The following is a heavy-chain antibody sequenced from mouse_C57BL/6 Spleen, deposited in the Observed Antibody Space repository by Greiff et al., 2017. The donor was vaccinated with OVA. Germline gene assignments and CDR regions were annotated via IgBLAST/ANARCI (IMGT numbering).Heavy chain of an antibody. V-gene: IGHV1-4*01. CDR2: INPSSGYT. Sequence: QVQLQQSGAELARPGASVKMSCKASGYTFTSYTMHWVKQRPGQGLEWIGYINPSSGYTKYNQKFKDKATLTADKSSSTAYMQLSSLTSEDSAVDYCARLLRFYAMDYWGQGTSVTVSA. CDR3: ARLLRFYAMDY. D-gene: IGHD1-1*01. CDR1: GYTFTSYT. J-gene: IGHJ4*01.